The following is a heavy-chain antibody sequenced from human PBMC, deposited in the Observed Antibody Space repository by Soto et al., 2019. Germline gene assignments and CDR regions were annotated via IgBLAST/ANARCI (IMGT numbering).Heavy chain of an antibody. CDR1: GGSISSGDYY. CDR2: ISYSGST. Sequence: SETLSLTCTVSGGSISSGDYYWIWIRQHPGKGLEWIGYISYSGSTYYNPSLKSRVTVSVATSKNQFSLKLNSVTAADTAVYYCARQPDYMPAAWIFGPWGQGTQVTVSS. J-gene: IGHJ5*02. V-gene: IGHV4-31*02. D-gene: IGHD6-13*01. CDR3: ARQPDYMPAAWIFGP.